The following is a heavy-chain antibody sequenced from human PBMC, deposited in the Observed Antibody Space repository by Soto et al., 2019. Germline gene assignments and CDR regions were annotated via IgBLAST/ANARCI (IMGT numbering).Heavy chain of an antibody. CDR2: ISSISSYM. D-gene: IGHD3-10*01. V-gene: IGHV3-21*01. Sequence: ESGGGLVKPGGSLRLSCAASGFTFSTYSMNWVRQAPGKGLEWVSFISSISSYMNYADSVKGRFTISRDNAKNSLYLHMNSLRAEDTAVYYCARDHYGSGNYYFDYWGQGTLVTVSS. CDR1: GFTFSTYS. CDR3: ARDHYGSGNYYFDY. J-gene: IGHJ4*02.